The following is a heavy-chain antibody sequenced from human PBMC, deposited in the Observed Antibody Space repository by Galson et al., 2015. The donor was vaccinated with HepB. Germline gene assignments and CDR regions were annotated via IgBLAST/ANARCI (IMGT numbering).Heavy chain of an antibody. CDR1: GFTFNNYA. J-gene: IGHJ3*01. CDR3: AKDRLPKNYGSGSLVF. D-gene: IGHD3-10*01. CDR2: ISGSGGST. V-gene: IGHV3-23*01. Sequence: SLRLSCAASGFTFNNYAMSWVRQAPGKGLEWVSAISGSGGSTYYADSVKGRFTISRDNSKNTLHLQMNSLRAEDTAVYYCAKDRLPKNYGSGSLVFWGQGTMVTVSS.